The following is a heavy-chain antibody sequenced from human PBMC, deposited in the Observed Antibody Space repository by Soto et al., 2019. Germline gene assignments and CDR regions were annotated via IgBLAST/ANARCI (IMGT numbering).Heavy chain of an antibody. CDR1: GFTFRSYG. V-gene: IGHV3-30*18. Sequence: GGSLRLSCAASGFTFRSYGMHWARQAPGRGLEWVAVISYDGSYKSYEDSVKGRFTISRDNYKNTLHLQMDSLRAEDTAVYYSAKNFITLSPDLYFDSWGQGTLVTVSS. CDR3: AKNFITLSPDLYFDS. J-gene: IGHJ4*02. CDR2: ISYDGSYK. D-gene: IGHD3-16*01.